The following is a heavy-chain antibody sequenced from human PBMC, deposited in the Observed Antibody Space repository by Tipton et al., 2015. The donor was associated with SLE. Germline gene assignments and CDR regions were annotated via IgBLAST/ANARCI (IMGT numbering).Heavy chain of an antibody. CDR2: IYYSGST. V-gene: IGHV4-31*11. J-gene: IGHJ4*02. D-gene: IGHD4-17*01. CDR3: ARQASQDYGRRRKYFDY. CDR1: GGSISSGGYY. Sequence: TLSLTCAVSGGSISSGGYYWSWIRQHPGKGLEWIGYIYYSGSTYYNPSLKSRVTISVDTSKNQFSLKLSSVTAADTAVYYCARQASQDYGRRRKYFDYWGQGTLVTVSS.